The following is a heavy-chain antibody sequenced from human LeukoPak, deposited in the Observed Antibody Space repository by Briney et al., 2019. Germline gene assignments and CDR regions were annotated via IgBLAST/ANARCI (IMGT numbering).Heavy chain of an antibody. CDR2: INPSGGST. D-gene: IGHD6-25*01. J-gene: IGHJ4*02. CDR3: ARVRSSGFDY. V-gene: IGHV1-46*01. CDR1: GYTFTSYG. Sequence: ASVKVSCKASGYTFTSYGISWVRQAPGQGLEWMGIINPSGGSTSYAQKFQGRVTMTRDTSTSTVYMELSSLRSEDTAVYYCARVRSSGFDYWGQGTLVTVSS.